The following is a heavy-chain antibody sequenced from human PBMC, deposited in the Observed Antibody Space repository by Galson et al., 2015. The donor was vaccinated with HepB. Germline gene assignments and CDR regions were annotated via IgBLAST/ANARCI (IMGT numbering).Heavy chain of an antibody. CDR1: GDSVTSSAAA. Sequence: CAISGDSVTSSAAAWNWIRQSPSKGLEWLGRTYYRSKWFNDYAVSVKSRITITPDTSKNQFSLQLNSVTPEDMAVYYCARASRDGYDYNFFYYGLGVWSQGTTVTVS. J-gene: IGHJ6*02. CDR2: TYYRSKWFN. D-gene: IGHD5-24*01. CDR3: ARASRDGYDYNFFYYGLGV. V-gene: IGHV6-1*01.